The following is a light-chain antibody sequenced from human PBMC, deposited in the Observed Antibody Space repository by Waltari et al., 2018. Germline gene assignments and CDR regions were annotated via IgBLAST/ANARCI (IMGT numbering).Light chain of an antibody. CDR3: VLYMGSGMAWV. V-gene: IGLV8-61*01. Sequence: QTVVTQEPSFSVSPGGTVTLTCGLSSGSVSTGNYPSWYQQTPGQAPRTLIYSTNTRSSGVPDRFSGSILGNKAALTITGAQAEDESDYYCVLYMGSGMAWVFGGGTKLTVL. CDR1: SGSVSTGNY. CDR2: STN. J-gene: IGLJ3*02.